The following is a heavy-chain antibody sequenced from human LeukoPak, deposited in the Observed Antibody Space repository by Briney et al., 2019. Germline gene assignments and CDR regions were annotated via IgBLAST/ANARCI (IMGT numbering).Heavy chain of an antibody. Sequence: GGSPRLSCAASGFTFSSYWMTWVRQAPGKGLEWVANIKQDGSERNYVDSVKGRFTISRDNAKNSLYLQMHTLRDADTAVYYCATGAGCGYWGQGTLVTVSS. CDR3: ATGAGCGY. J-gene: IGHJ4*02. D-gene: IGHD6-19*01. CDR1: GFTFSSYW. V-gene: IGHV3-7*03. CDR2: IKQDGSER.